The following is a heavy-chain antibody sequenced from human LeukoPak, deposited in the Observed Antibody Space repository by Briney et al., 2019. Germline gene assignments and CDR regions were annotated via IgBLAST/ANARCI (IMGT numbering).Heavy chain of an antibody. J-gene: IGHJ4*02. CDR3: ARGPWAYGSGFDY. D-gene: IGHD3-10*01. V-gene: IGHV3-64*01. CDR2: ISSNGSST. Sequence: GSLRLSCAASGFTFSSYAMHWVRPAPGKGLEYVSAISSNGSSTYYANSVKGRFTISRDNSKNTLYLQMGSLRAEDMAVYYCARGPWAYGSGFDYWGQGTLVTVSS. CDR1: GFTFSSYA.